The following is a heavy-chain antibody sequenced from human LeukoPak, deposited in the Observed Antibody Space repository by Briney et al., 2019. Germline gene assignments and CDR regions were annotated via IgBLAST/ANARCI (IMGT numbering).Heavy chain of an antibody. J-gene: IGHJ4*02. CDR3: VRATAVAFDI. CDR1: GFNFNIYW. V-gene: IGHV3-74*01. Sequence: TGGSLGLSCAASGFNFNIYWIHWVRHAPGKGLVWVSRINPDGTSTSHADSVRGRFTISRDNTKNTLYLHMSSLGVEDTAIYYCVRATAVAFDIWGQGALVTVSS. CDR2: INPDGTST. D-gene: IGHD4-23*01.